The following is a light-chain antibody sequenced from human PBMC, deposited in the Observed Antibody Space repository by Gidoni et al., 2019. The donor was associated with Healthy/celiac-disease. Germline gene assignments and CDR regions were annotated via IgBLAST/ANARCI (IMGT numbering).Light chain of an antibody. V-gene: IGKV3-15*01. Sequence: EIVMTQSPATLSVSPGARATLSCRASQSVSSNLAWYQQKPGPAPRLLIYGASTRATGSPARFSGSGSGTEFTLPISSLQSEDFAVYYCQQYNNWPLYTFGQGTKLEIK. CDR3: QQYNNWPLYT. CDR1: QSVSSN. J-gene: IGKJ2*01. CDR2: GAS.